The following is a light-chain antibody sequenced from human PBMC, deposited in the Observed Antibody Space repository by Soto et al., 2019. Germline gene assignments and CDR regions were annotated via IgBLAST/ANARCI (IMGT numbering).Light chain of an antibody. CDR1: QSVNRND. Sequence: EIVLTQSPGTLSSSPGERATLSCRAGQSVNRNDLAWYQQKSGQAPRRLIYGASSRASGIPDRFSGSGSGTDFILTISRLEPDDFAVYYCLQYGRSPRTFGQGTKVDI. V-gene: IGKV3-20*01. CDR3: LQYGRSPRT. CDR2: GAS. J-gene: IGKJ1*01.